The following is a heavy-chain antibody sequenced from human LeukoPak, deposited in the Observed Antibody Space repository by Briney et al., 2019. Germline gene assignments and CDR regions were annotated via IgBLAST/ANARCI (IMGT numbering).Heavy chain of an antibody. V-gene: IGHV3-30*04. Sequence: PGRSLRLSCAACGFTFSSYAMHWVRQAPGKGLEWVAVVSYDGSNKYYANSVKGRFTISRDKSKNTLHLQMNSLRAEDTAIYYCARDTSFAVGATLDFWGQGTLVTVSS. CDR1: GFTFSSYA. J-gene: IGHJ4*02. D-gene: IGHD1-26*01. CDR2: VSYDGSNK. CDR3: ARDTSFAVGATLDF.